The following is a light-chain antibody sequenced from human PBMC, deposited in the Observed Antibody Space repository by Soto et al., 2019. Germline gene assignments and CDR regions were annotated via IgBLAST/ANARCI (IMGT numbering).Light chain of an antibody. CDR2: GTS. J-gene: IGKJ1*01. Sequence: EIVMTQSPATLSVSPGERATLSCRASQSVSSNLAWYQQKPGQAPRLLLYGTSTRATGIPARFSGSRSGTEFTLTISSLQSEDFAVSYCQHYNNWPRTFGQGTKVEIK. CDR3: QHYNNWPRT. V-gene: IGKV3-15*01. CDR1: QSVSSN.